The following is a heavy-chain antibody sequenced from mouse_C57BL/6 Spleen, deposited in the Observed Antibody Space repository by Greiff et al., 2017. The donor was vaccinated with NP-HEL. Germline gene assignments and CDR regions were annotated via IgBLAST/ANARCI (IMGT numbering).Heavy chain of an antibody. CDR1: GFTFSSYA. CDR3: ARDNYGSSFYAMDY. CDR2: ISDGGSYT. Sequence: EVMLVESGGGLVKPGGSLKLSCAASGFTFSSYAMSWVSQTPDKRLEWVATISDGGSYTNYPDNVKGRFTISRDNANNNLYLQMSHLKSEDTAMYYGARDNYGSSFYAMDYWGQGTSVTVSS. D-gene: IGHD1-1*01. V-gene: IGHV5-4*01. J-gene: IGHJ4*01.